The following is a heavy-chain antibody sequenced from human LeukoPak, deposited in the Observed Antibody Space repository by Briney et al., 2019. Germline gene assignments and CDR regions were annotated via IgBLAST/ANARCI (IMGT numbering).Heavy chain of an antibody. Sequence: SETLSLTCTVSGGSISSYYWSWIRQPPGKGLEWIGYIYYSGSTNYNPSLKSRVTISVDTSKNQFSLKLSSVTAADTAVYYCARGRYSYGHTGVDHWGQGTLVTVSS. D-gene: IGHD5-18*01. J-gene: IGHJ4*02. CDR1: GGSISSYY. CDR3: ARGRYSYGHTGVDH. CDR2: IYYSGST. V-gene: IGHV4-59*01.